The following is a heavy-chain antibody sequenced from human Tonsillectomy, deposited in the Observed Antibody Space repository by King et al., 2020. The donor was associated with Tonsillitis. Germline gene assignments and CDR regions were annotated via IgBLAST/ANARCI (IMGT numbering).Heavy chain of an antibody. CDR2: IYYSGST. Sequence: VQLQESGPGLVKPSETLSLTCTVSGGSISSSSYYWGWIRQPPGKGLEWIGSIYYSGSTYYNPSLKSRVTISVDTSKNQFSLKLSPVTAADTAVYYCASGISSSWYRAWFDPWGQGTLVTVSS. J-gene: IGHJ5*02. CDR1: GGSISSSSYY. CDR3: ASGISSSWYRAWFDP. D-gene: IGHD6-13*01. V-gene: IGHV4-39*01.